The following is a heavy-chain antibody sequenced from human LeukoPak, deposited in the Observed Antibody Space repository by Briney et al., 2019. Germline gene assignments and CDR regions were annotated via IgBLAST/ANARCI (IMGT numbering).Heavy chain of an antibody. CDR1: GGSISSYY. CDR3: ARHMGSYFLNWFDP. J-gene: IGHJ5*02. D-gene: IGHD3-10*01. CDR2: IYYSGST. Sequence: SETLSLTCTVSGGSISSYYWSWIRQPPGKGLGWIGYIYYSGSTNYNPSLKSRVTISVDTSKNQFSLKLSSVTAADTAVYYCARHMGSYFLNWFDPWGQGTLVTVSS. V-gene: IGHV4-59*08.